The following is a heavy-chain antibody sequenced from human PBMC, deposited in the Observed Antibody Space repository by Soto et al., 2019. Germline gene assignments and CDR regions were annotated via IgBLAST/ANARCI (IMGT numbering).Heavy chain of an antibody. D-gene: IGHD4-17*01. CDR3: ARDSNDYGDYGWYFDL. CDR1: GFTFSKYW. Sequence: EVQLVESGGGLVQPGGSLRLSCAASGFTFSKYWVSWDRQAPGKGLEWLADIKQDGSTKYYVDSVKGRFTISRDNAEKSLYLHMNNLRAEDTAVYYCARDSNDYGDYGWYFDLWGRGTLVTVSS. J-gene: IGHJ2*01. V-gene: IGHV3-7*01. CDR2: IKQDGSTK.